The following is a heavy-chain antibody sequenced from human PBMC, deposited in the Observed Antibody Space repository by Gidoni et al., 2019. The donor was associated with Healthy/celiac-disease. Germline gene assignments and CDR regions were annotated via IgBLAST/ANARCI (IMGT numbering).Heavy chain of an antibody. Sequence: EVQLLESGGGLVQPGGSLRLSCAASGFTFSSYAMSWVRQAPGKGLEWVSAISGSGGSTYYADSVKGRFTISRDNSKNTLYLQMNSLRAEDTAVYYCAKSGGYDFWSGYVGYFDYWGQGTLVTVSS. V-gene: IGHV3-23*01. CDR2: ISGSGGST. D-gene: IGHD3-3*01. CDR3: AKSGGYDFWSGYVGYFDY. CDR1: GFTFSSYA. J-gene: IGHJ4*02.